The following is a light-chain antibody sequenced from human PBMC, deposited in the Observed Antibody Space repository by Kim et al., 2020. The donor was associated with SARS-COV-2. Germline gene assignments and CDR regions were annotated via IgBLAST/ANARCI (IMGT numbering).Light chain of an antibody. Sequence: QSALTQPASVAGSPGQSITISCTGTSSDVGYYDLVSWYQQYPGEAPKLLIYQVTKRPSGVSNRFSASKSGNTASLTISGLQPEDEGNYYCCSYARSGTLIFGEGTQLTVL. CDR1: SSDVGYYDL. J-gene: IGLJ2*01. CDR2: QVT. CDR3: CSYARSGTLI. V-gene: IGLV2-23*02.